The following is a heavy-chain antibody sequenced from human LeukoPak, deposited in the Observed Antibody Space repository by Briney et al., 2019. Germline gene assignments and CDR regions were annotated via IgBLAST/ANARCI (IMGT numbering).Heavy chain of an antibody. CDR1: GFTFDDYA. J-gene: IGHJ4*02. V-gene: IGHV3-9*01. Sequence: GGSLRLSCAASGFTFDDYAMHWVRQAPGKGLEWVSGISRNSGSIGYADSVKDRFTISRDNAKNSLYLQMNSLRAEDTAFYYCAKGVDDSGGYFDYWGQGTLVTVSS. D-gene: IGHD4-17*01. CDR2: ISRNSGSI. CDR3: AKGVDDSGGYFDY.